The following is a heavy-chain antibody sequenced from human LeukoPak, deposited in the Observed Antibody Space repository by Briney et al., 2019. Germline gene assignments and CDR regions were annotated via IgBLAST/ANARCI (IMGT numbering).Heavy chain of an antibody. CDR3: AKDRILKYYGSGSFDY. V-gene: IGHV3-30*18. D-gene: IGHD3-10*01. J-gene: IGHJ4*02. CDR2: ISYDGSNK. CDR1: GFTFSSYG. Sequence: GGSLRLSCAASGFTFSSYGMHWVRQAPGKGLEWVAVISYDGSNKYYADSVKGRFTISRDNSKNTLYLQMNSLRAEDTAVYYCAKDRILKYYGSGSFDYWGQGTLVTVSS.